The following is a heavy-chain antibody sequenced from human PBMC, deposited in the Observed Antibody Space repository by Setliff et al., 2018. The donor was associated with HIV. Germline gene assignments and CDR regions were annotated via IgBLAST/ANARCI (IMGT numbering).Heavy chain of an antibody. CDR2: ISDDGSEK. CDR3: ILLGMHGALNI. Sequence: GGSLRLSCAASGFTFSSYRIHWVRQAPGKGLECVAVISDDGSEKFCVDSVRGRFTISRDDSKNTLYLQMDSLSTEDTAVYYCILLGMHGALNIWGQGTMVTVSS. J-gene: IGHJ3*02. D-gene: IGHD7-27*01. CDR1: GFTFSSYR. V-gene: IGHV3-30*03.